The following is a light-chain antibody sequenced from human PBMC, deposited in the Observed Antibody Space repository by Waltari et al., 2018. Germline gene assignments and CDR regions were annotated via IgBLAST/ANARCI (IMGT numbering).Light chain of an antibody. CDR1: SSDVGFYNY. J-gene: IGLJ3*02. CDR3: NSYTGSSSWV. Sequence: QSALTQPASVSGSPGQSITISCTGTSSDVGFYNYVSWYQQRPGKAPKVIIYDVSERPSGVSNRFSGSKSGNTASLTISGLQAEDEADYYCNSYTGSSSWVFGGGTKLTVL. V-gene: IGLV2-14*03. CDR2: DVS.